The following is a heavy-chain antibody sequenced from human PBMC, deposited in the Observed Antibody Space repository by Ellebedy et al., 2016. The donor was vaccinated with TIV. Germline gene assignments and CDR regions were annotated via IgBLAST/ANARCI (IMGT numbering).Heavy chain of an antibody. CDR2: ISGSGGST. V-gene: IGHV3-23*01. D-gene: IGHD3-22*01. J-gene: IGHJ4*02. Sequence: GESLKISXAASGFTFSSYAMSWVRQAPGKGLEWVSAISGSGGSTYYADSVKGRFTISRDNSKNTLFLQMNSLRAEDTAVYYCAKDAPYDTSGRSVLRTDYWGQGTLVTVSS. CDR3: AKDAPYDTSGRSVLRTDY. CDR1: GFTFSSYA.